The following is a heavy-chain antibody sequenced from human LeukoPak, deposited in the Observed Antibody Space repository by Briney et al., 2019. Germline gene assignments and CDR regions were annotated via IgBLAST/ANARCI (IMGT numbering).Heavy chain of an antibody. J-gene: IGHJ6*03. CDR2: IYYSGST. CDR3: ARGVGAYYMDV. V-gene: IGHV4-59*08. CDR1: GDSITSFY. Sequence: SETLSLTCSVSGDSITSFYWSWIRQPPGKGLEWIGYIYYSGSTNYNPSLKSRVTISVDTSKNQFSLKLSSVTAADTAVYYCARGVGAYYMDVWGKGTTVTISS. D-gene: IGHD1-26*01.